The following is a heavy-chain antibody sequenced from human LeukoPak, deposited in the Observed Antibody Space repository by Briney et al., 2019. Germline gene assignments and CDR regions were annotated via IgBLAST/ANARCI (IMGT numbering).Heavy chain of an antibody. CDR3: ARVKSYDYSLDY. V-gene: IGHV3-21*01. Sequence: GGSLRLSCAASGFTFSSYEMNWVRQAPGKGLEWVSSISSSSSYIYYADSVKGRFTISRDNAKNSLYLQMNSLRAEDTAVYYCARVKSYDYSLDYWGQGTLVTVSS. CDR2: ISSSSSYI. J-gene: IGHJ4*02. CDR1: GFTFSSYE. D-gene: IGHD2-15*01.